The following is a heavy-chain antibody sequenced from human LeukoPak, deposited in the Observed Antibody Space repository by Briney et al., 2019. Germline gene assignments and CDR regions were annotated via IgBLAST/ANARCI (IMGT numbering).Heavy chain of an antibody. J-gene: IGHJ4*02. CDR3: AREKETSRRVEEALYYCGY. D-gene: IGHD2-21*01. CDR2: IMPLFETP. CDR1: GGTFKSYT. Sequence: SVKVSCKASGGTFKSYTISWVRQAPGQGLECMGGIMPLFETPDYAQRFQGRVTTTADESTSTVYMELSGLRSEDTAVYYCAREKETSRRVEEALYYCGYGGQRTQCTVSS. V-gene: IGHV1-69*01.